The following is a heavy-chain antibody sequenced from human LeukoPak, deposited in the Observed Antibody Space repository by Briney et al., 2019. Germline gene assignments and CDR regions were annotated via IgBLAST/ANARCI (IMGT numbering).Heavy chain of an antibody. CDR2: IDTAGDT. Sequence: PGGSLRLSCAASGFTFSSYDMHWVRQVTGKGLEWVSGIDTAGDTYYVGSEKGRFTISKENAKNFLYLQMNSLRAGDTAVYYCARRMGVYGSFDYWGQGTLVTVSS. D-gene: IGHD3-10*01. J-gene: IGHJ4*02. CDR1: GFTFSSYD. V-gene: IGHV3-13*01. CDR3: ARRMGVYGSFDY.